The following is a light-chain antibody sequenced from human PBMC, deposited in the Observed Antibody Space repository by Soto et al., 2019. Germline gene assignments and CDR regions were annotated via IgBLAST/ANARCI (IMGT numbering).Light chain of an antibody. CDR2: EVR. J-gene: IGLJ1*01. V-gene: IGLV2-14*01. CDR3: SSYTSSSTRV. Sequence: QSVLTQPASVSGSPGQSITISGTGTSSDVGGYNHVSWYQQHRGKAPHLMIYEVRNRPSGVSTRFSGSKSGNTASLTISGLQSEDGADYYCSSYTSSSTRVFGTGTKVNVL. CDR1: SSDVGGYNH.